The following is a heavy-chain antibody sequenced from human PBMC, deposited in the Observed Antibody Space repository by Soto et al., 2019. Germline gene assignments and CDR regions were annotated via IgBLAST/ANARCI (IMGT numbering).Heavy chain of an antibody. D-gene: IGHD3-10*01. Sequence: QVQLVQSGAEVKKPGSSVKVSCKASGGTFSSYAISWVRQAPGQGLEWMGGIIPIFGTANYAQKFQGRVTITADESTSTAYMELSSLRSEGTAVYYCARDLVYYYGSGSYSVSPGDDYWGQGTLVTVSS. CDR2: IIPIFGTA. V-gene: IGHV1-69*01. CDR3: ARDLVYYYGSGSYSVSPGDDY. CDR1: GGTFSSYA. J-gene: IGHJ4*02.